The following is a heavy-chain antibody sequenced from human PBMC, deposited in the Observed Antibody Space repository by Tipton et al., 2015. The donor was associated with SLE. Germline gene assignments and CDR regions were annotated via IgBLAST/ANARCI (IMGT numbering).Heavy chain of an antibody. CDR2: IYTSGST. CDR3: ARHGWEQLVWFDP. Sequence: TLSLTCAVYGGSFRGYYWSWIRQPPGKGLEWIGYIYTSGSTNYNPSLKSRVTISVDTSKNQFSLKLSSVTAADTAVYYCARHGWEQLVWFDPWGQGTLVTVSS. V-gene: IGHV4-4*09. CDR1: GGSFRGYY. D-gene: IGHD6-6*01. J-gene: IGHJ5*02.